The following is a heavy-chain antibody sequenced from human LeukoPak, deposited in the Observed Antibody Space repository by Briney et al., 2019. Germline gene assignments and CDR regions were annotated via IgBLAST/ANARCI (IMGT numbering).Heavy chain of an antibody. CDR3: AKDLYDYDSSGYWPN. J-gene: IGHJ4*02. Sequence: PGGSLRLSCADSGFTIRSYAMIWVRQAPGKGLEWVSAISGSGGSTYYADSVKGPFTISRDNSKNTLYLQMNSLRAEDTAVYYCAKDLYDYDSSGYWPNWGQGTLVTVSS. D-gene: IGHD3-22*01. CDR2: ISGSGGST. CDR1: GFTIRSYA. V-gene: IGHV3-23*01.